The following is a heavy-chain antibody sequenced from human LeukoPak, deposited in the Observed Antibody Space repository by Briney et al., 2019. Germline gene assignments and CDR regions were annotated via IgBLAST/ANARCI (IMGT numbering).Heavy chain of an antibody. D-gene: IGHD4-17*01. J-gene: IGHJ5*02. Sequence: SETLSLTCTVSGGSISSYYWSWIRQPPGKGLEWIGYIYYSGSTNYNPSLKSRVAISVDTSKNQFSLKLSSVTAADTAVYYCASSTVTRWGFDPWGQGTLVTVSS. V-gene: IGHV4-59*08. CDR2: IYYSGST. CDR1: GGSISSYY. CDR3: ASSTVTRWGFDP.